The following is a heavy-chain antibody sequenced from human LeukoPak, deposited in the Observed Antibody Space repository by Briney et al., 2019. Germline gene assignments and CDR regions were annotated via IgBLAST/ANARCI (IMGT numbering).Heavy chain of an antibody. V-gene: IGHV4-59*08. Sequence: PSETLSLTCTVSGGSMSSYYWSWIRQPPGNGLVWIGYIYYSGSTNYNPSLKSRVTISVDTSKNQFSLKLSSVAAADTAVYYCARHREVVAAYFDYWGQGTLVTVSS. J-gene: IGHJ4*02. CDR1: GGSMSSYY. CDR3: ARHREVVAAYFDY. CDR2: IYYSGST. D-gene: IGHD3-22*01.